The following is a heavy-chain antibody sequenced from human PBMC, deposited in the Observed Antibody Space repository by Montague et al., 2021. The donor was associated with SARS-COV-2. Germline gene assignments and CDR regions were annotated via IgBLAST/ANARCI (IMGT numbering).Heavy chain of an antibody. CDR2: INGGGSST. D-gene: IGHD5/OR15-5a*01. CDR1: QFTFSSYA. V-gene: IGHV3-23*01. CDR3: AKGPSKYSVYDRYFAY. J-gene: IGHJ4*02. Sequence: SLRLSCAASQFTFSSYAMSWVRQAPGKGLEWVSTINGGGSSTYYADSVKGRFTISRDNSKNTLYLQMNSLRAEDTAVYYCAKGPSKYSVYDRYFAYWGQGTLVTVSS.